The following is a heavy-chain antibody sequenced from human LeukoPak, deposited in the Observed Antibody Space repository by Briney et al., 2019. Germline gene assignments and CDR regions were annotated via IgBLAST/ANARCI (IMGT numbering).Heavy chain of an antibody. CDR3: GRDPNGNYVGAFEFQR. J-gene: IGHJ1*01. CDR1: GLTFSIHW. V-gene: IGHV3-74*01. D-gene: IGHD4-17*01. CDR2: ISGDGRGT. Sequence: QPGGSLRLSCAASGLTFSIHWMHWVRQAPGKGLVWVSHISGDGRGTTYADPVKGRFTISRDNYKNTVYLQMSSLRAEDTAVYYCGRDPNGNYVGAFEFQRWGQGTLVTVSS.